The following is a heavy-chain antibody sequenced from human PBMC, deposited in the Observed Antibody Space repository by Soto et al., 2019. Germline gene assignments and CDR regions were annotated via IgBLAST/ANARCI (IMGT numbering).Heavy chain of an antibody. Sequence: SETLSLTCTVSGGSISSSSYYWGWIRQPPGKGLEWIGSIYYSGSTYYNPSLKSRVTISVDTSKNQFSLKLSSVTAADTAVYYCASQIQPTYYFDYWGQGTLVTFTS. CDR3: ASQIQPTYYFDY. CDR1: GGSISSSSYY. D-gene: IGHD2-2*01. J-gene: IGHJ4*02. V-gene: IGHV4-39*01. CDR2: IYYSGST.